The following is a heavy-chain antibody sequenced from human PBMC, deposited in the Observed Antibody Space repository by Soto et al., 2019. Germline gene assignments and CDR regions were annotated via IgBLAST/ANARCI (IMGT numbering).Heavy chain of an antibody. J-gene: IGHJ4*02. CDR1: GGTFSSYS. V-gene: IGHV1-69*13. CDR3: ARGEMATITDFDY. Sequence: SVQISCKASGGTFSSYSISWVRQPPGLGLEWMGEIIPIFGTANYAQKFQGRVTITADESTSTAYMELSSLRSEDTAVYYCARGEMATITDFDYWGQGTLVTVSS. CDR2: IIPIFGTA. D-gene: IGHD5-12*01.